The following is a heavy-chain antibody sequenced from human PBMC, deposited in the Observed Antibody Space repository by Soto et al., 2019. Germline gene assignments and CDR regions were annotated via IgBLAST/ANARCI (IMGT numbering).Heavy chain of an antibody. CDR1: GYTFTSYD. V-gene: IGHV1-8*01. D-gene: IGHD2-2*01. J-gene: IGHJ6*02. CDR3: ARGPSPAAIDYYYYGMDV. Sequence: QVQLVQSGAEVKKPGASVKVSCKASGYTFTSYDTNWVRQATGQGLEWMGWMNPNSGNTGYAQKFQGRVTMTRNTSISTAYMELSSLRSEDTAVYYCARGPSPAAIDYYYYGMDVWGQGTTVTVSS. CDR2: MNPNSGNT.